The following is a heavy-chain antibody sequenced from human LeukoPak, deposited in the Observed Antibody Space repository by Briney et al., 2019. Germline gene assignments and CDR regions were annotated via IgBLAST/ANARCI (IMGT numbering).Heavy chain of an antibody. J-gene: IGHJ4*02. D-gene: IGHD3-9*01. Sequence: GGSLRLSCAASGFTFSSYGMHWVRQAPGKGLEWVAFIRYDGSNKYYADSVKGRFTISRDNSKNTLYLQMNSLRAEDTAVYYCAKDPRYDILTGYYSWGQGTLVTVSS. CDR3: AKDPRYDILTGYYS. CDR1: GFTFSSYG. V-gene: IGHV3-30*02. CDR2: IRYDGSNK.